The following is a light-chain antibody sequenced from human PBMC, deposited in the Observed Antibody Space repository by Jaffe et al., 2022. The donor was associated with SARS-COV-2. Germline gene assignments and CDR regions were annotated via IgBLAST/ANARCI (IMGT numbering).Light chain of an antibody. J-gene: IGKJ1*01. Sequence: DIVMTQSPDSLAVSLGERATINCRSSQSVIYNPNNNNYLAWYQQKPGQPPKLLIYWASTRESGVPDRFSGSGSGTDFTLTISSLQAEDVAVYYCQQYYGTPWTFGQGTKVEVK. V-gene: IGKV4-1*01. CDR3: QQYYGTPWT. CDR1: QSVIYNPNNNNY. CDR2: WAS.